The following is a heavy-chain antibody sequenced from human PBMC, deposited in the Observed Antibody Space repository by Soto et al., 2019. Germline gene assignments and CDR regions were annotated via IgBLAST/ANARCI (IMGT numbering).Heavy chain of an antibody. CDR2: IYYSGST. D-gene: IGHD2-2*01. Sequence: PSETLSLTCTVSGGSISSYYWSWIRQPPGKGLEWIGDIYYSGSTNYNPSLKSRVNISVDTSKNPFSLKLSSVTAADTAVYYCARGCSSTSCYWGRTWFDPWGQGTLVTVS. CDR1: GGSISSYY. V-gene: IGHV4-59*01. J-gene: IGHJ5*02. CDR3: ARGCSSTSCYWGRTWFDP.